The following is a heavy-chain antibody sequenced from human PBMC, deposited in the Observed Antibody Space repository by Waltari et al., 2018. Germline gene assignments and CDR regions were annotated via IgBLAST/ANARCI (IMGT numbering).Heavy chain of an antibody. V-gene: IGHV4-59*01. CDR2: IFHTGST. J-gene: IGHJ4*02. Sequence: QVQLHESGPGLVKPSETLSLTCTVSGGAIGTSYWSWIRQSPGKGLEWVAYIFHTGSTNYNPSLKSRVTMSVDSSKNQFSLKLSSVTAADTAVYFCARVANSGYDDRGHFDLWGQGTLVTVSS. CDR1: GGAIGTSY. D-gene: IGHD5-12*01. CDR3: ARVANSGYDDRGHFDL.